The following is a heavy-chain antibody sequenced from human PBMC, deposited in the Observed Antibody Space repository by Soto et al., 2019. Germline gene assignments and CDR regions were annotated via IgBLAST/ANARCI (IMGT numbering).Heavy chain of an antibody. D-gene: IGHD6-6*01. Sequence: GASVKVSCKASGYTFTGYYMHWVRQAPGQGLEWMGWINPNSGGTNYAQKFQGWVTMTRDTSTSTVYMELSSLRSEDTAVYYCARDWGNSSSYYYGMDVWGQGTTVTVSS. J-gene: IGHJ6*02. CDR3: ARDWGNSSSYYYGMDV. CDR2: INPNSGGT. V-gene: IGHV1-2*04. CDR1: GYTFTGYY.